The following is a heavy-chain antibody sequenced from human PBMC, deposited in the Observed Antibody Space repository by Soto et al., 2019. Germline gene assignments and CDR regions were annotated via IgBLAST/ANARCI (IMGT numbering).Heavy chain of an antibody. D-gene: IGHD2-2*01. V-gene: IGHV1-2*02. CDR2: INPNSGGT. CDR3: ARVRGAYQLLSP. Sequence: VRQAPGQGLEWMGWINPNSGGTNYAQKFQGRVTMTRDTSISTAYMELRSLRSDDTAVYYCARVRGAYQLLSPSGQGTLVTVSS. J-gene: IGHJ5*02.